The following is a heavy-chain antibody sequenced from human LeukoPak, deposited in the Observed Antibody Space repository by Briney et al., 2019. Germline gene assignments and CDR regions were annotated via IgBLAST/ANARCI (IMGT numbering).Heavy chain of an antibody. CDR1: GDSVSSNSVT. CDR2: TYFRSTWYN. Sequence: SQTLSLTCAISGDSVSSNSVTWNWIRQSPSRGLEWLGRTYFRSTWYNDYAASVRGRITVNPDTSKNQFSLHLNSVTPEDTAVYYCARRLTQYDCFDPWGQGILVTVSS. V-gene: IGHV6-1*01. CDR3: ARRLTQYDCFDP. D-gene: IGHD2-2*01. J-gene: IGHJ5*02.